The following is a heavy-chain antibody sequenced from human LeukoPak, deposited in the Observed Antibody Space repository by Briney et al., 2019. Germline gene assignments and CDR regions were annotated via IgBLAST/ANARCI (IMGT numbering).Heavy chain of an antibody. J-gene: IGHJ5*02. Sequence: AGGSLRLFCAASGFTFSSYSMNWVRQAPGKGLEWVSSISSSSSYIYYADSVKGRFTISRDNAKNSLYLQMNSLRAEDTAVYYCARDLAIFGVVMYNWFDPWGQGTLVTVSS. V-gene: IGHV3-21*01. D-gene: IGHD3-3*01. CDR2: ISSSSSYI. CDR1: GFTFSSYS. CDR3: ARDLAIFGVVMYNWFDP.